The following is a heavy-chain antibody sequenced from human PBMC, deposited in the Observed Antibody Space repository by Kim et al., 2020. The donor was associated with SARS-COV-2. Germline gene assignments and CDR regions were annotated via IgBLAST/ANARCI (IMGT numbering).Heavy chain of an antibody. CDR3: ARDGYGDSVGYFDL. Sequence: VDFGKGRFTTSRNNAKNSLYLQMNSLRAEDTAVYYCARDGYGDSVGYFDLWGRGTLVTVSS. D-gene: IGHD4-17*01. J-gene: IGHJ2*01. V-gene: IGHV3-7*01.